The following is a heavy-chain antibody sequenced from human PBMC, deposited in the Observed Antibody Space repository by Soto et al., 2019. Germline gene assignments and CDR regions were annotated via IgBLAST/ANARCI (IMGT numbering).Heavy chain of an antibody. CDR2: ISSSSRIT. Sequence: GGSLRLSCAASGFIFRSYSLNWVRQVPGKGLEWLSYISSSSRITYYADSVKGRFTVSRDDAKNSLYLQMNSLRDEDTAVYYCARDQDIVVAPGAYGMDVWGQGATVTVSS. CDR1: GFIFRSYS. V-gene: IGHV3-48*02. J-gene: IGHJ6*02. CDR3: ARDQDIVVAPGAYGMDV. D-gene: IGHD2-2*01.